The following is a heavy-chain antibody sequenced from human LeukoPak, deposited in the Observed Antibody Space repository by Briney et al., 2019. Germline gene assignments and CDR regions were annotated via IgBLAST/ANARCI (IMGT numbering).Heavy chain of an antibody. CDR1: GGTFSSYA. Sequence: SVKVSCKASGGTFSSYAISWVRQAPGQGLEWMGRIIPILGIANYAQKFQGRVTITADKSTSTAHMELSSLRSEDTAVYYCARGTYGDSTYPIYYFDYWGQGTLVTVSS. V-gene: IGHV1-69*04. J-gene: IGHJ4*02. CDR2: IIPILGIA. CDR3: ARGTYGDSTYPIYYFDY. D-gene: IGHD4-17*01.